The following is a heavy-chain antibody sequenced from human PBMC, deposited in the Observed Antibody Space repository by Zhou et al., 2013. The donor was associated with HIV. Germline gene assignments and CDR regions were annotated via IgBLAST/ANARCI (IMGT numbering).Heavy chain of an antibody. CDR2: INSNIGGT. CDR1: GYTFTGHY. V-gene: IGHV1-2*02. Sequence: QVQLVQSGAEVKKPGASVKVSCKASGYTFTGHYMHWVRQAPGQGLEWMGWINSNIGGTKYAQNFQGRVTMSRDTSINTAYMELSNLRSDDTAVYYCARDRGEGSLWTYWGRGNPSVTVSS. D-gene: IGHD3-10*01. CDR3: ARDRGEGSLWTY. J-gene: IGHJ4*02.